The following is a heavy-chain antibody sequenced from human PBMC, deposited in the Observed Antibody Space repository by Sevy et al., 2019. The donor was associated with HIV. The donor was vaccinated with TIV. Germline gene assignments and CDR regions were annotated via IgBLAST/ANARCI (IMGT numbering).Heavy chain of an antibody. CDR1: GVTFSGSD. CDR2: IGTLADT. CDR3: VRGLQTHCDRTACPLDY. Sequence: GSLRLSCAASGVTFSGSDMHWVRQVKGKGLEWISSIGTLADTFYADSVKGRFTISRDNAQSYLYLHMSSLKVGDTALYFCVRGLQTHCDRTACPLDYWGQGTLVTVSS. J-gene: IGHJ4*02. D-gene: IGHD2-21*01. V-gene: IGHV3-13*01.